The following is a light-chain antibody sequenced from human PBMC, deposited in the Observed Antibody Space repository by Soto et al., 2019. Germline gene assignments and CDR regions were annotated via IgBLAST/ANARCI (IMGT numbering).Light chain of an antibody. CDR2: CAS. CDR3: KQYANSPCT. J-gene: IGKJ2*02. Sequence: EIVLTQSPGTLSLSPGERATLSCRASQSVSSSYLAWYQKKPGQAPRLLIYCASSRATGIPDRFGGSGSGTDFTLTISRLEPEDVAVYYCKQYANSPCTFGQGTKLEIK. V-gene: IGKV3-20*01. CDR1: QSVSSSY.